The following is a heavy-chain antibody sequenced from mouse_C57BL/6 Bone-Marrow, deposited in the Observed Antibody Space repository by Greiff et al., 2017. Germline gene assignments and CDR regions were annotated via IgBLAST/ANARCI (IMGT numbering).Heavy chain of an antibody. D-gene: IGHD2-3*01. J-gene: IGHJ1*03. CDR1: GFNFKDDY. Sequence: VHVKQSGAELVRPGASVKLSCTASGFNFKDDYMHWVKQRPEQGLEWIGWIDPENGDTEYASKFQGKATMTADKSSNTAYLQLSSLTSEDTAVYYCTDPIYDGYYFDVWGTGTTVTVTA. CDR2: IDPENGDT. CDR3: TDPIYDGYYFDV. V-gene: IGHV14-4*01.